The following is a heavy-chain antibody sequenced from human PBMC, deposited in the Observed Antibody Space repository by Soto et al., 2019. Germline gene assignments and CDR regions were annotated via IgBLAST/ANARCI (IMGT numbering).Heavy chain of an antibody. Sequence: PVKASCKASGGTFSSYAISWVRQAPGQGLEWMGGIIPIFGTANYAQKLQGRVTITADESTSTAYMELRSLRSEDTAVYYCARAVVVAAVNPYLAYYYGMDVWGKGTTVTVSS. D-gene: IGHD2-15*01. CDR1: GGTFSSYA. V-gene: IGHV1-69*13. CDR2: IIPIFGTA. CDR3: ARAVVVAAVNPYLAYYYGMDV. J-gene: IGHJ6*04.